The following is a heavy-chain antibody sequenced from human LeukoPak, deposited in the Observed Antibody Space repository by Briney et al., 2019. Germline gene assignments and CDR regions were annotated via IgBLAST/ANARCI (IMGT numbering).Heavy chain of an antibody. Sequence: GGSLRVSCAASGFTFSSYAMSWVRQAPGKGLEWVSAISGSGGSTYYADSVKGRFTISRDNSKNTPYLQMNSLRAEDTAVYYCAKDRGVQDAVLALDYWGQGTLVTVSS. V-gene: IGHV3-23*01. D-gene: IGHD3-10*01. J-gene: IGHJ4*02. CDR2: ISGSGGST. CDR1: GFTFSSYA. CDR3: AKDRGVQDAVLALDY.